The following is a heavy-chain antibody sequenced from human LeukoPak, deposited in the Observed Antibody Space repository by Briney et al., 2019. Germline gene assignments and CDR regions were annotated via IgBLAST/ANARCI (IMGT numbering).Heavy chain of an antibody. V-gene: IGHV3-48*04. J-gene: IGHJ6*04. CDR2: ISSSGSTI. CDR1: GFTFSSYG. CDR3: AELGITMIGGV. Sequence: GGSLRLSCAASGFTFSSYGMSWVRQAPGKGLEWVSAISSSGSTIYYADSVKGRFTISRDNAKNSLYLQMNSLRAEDTAVYYCAELGITMIGGVWGKGTTVTISS. D-gene: IGHD3-10*02.